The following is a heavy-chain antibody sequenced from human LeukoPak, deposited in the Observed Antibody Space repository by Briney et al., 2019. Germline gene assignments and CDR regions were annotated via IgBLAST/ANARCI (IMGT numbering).Heavy chain of an antibody. CDR1: GGSFSGYH. J-gene: IGHJ5*02. V-gene: IGHV4-34*01. Sequence: SETLSLTCAVYGGSFSGYHYTWIRQPPGKGLEWIGEIDHSGSTNYNPSLKSRVTISIDTSKNQFSLQLSSVTAADTAVYYCARLGGPGPWGQGTLVTVSS. D-gene: IGHD1-26*01. CDR2: IDHSGST. CDR3: ARLGGPGP.